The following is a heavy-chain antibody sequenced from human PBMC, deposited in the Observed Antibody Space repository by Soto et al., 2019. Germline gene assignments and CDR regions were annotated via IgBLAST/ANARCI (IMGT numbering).Heavy chain of an antibody. CDR2: TYYRSKWYS. J-gene: IGHJ5*01. CDR3: VRLIGNSWLDE. CDR1: GDSVSSDSVT. V-gene: IGHV6-1*01. Sequence: SQTLSLTCAISGDSVSSDSVTWNWIRQSPSRGLEWLGRTYYRSKWYSDYALSVKSRVTINADMSKNQVSLQLNSVTPEDSAVYYCVRLIGNSWLDEWGQGTLVTVSS. D-gene: IGHD2-8*01.